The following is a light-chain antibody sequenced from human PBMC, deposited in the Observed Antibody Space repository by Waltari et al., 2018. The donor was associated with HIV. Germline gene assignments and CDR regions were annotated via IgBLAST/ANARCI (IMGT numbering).Light chain of an antibody. CDR3: GSYSGSKNFAV. CDR1: SSDVGGYNY. V-gene: IGLV2-8*01. J-gene: IGLJ3*02. Sequence: QSALTQPASVSGSPGQSITISCTGTSSDVGGYNYVSWYQQHPGKAPKLIIYEVSNRPSGVPDRFSGSKSGNTASLTVSGLQAEDEADYYCGSYSGSKNFAVFGGGTKLTVL. CDR2: EVS.